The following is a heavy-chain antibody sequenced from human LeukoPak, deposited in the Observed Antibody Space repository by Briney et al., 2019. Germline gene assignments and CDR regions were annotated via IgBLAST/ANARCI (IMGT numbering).Heavy chain of an antibody. D-gene: IGHD3-3*01. Sequence: ASVKVSCKASGYTFTGYYMHWVRQAPGQGLEWMGWINPNSSGTNYAQKFQGRVTMTRDTSISTAYMELSRLRSDDTAVYYCARSGGYYDFWSGWDAFDIWGQGTMVTVSS. J-gene: IGHJ3*02. CDR3: ARSGGYYDFWSGWDAFDI. CDR2: INPNSSGT. V-gene: IGHV1-2*02. CDR1: GYTFTGYY.